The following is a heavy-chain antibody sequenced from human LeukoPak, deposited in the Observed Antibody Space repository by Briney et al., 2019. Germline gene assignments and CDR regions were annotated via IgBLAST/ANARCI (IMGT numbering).Heavy chain of an antibody. D-gene: IGHD1-26*01. CDR2: IYYSGTT. CDR1: GDSISSYY. Sequence: PSETLSLTCTVSGDSISSYYWTWIRQPPGKGLEWIGYIYYSGTTNYNPSLKSRVTISVDTSKNQFSLKLSSVTAADTAIYYCASGRPLGFDYWGQGTLVTVSS. V-gene: IGHV4-59*01. J-gene: IGHJ4*02. CDR3: ASGRPLGFDY.